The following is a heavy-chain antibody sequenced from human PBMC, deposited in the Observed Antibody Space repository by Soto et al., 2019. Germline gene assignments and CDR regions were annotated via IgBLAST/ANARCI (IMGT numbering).Heavy chain of an antibody. J-gene: IGHJ4*02. CDR2: IGVYANT. CDR3: AKESTVGSPGDYFDS. D-gene: IGHD1-26*01. Sequence: GGSLRLSCAASGFTFSSYDMNWVRQSPGKGLEWVSAIGVYANTYYADSVKGRFTISRDDSRNTVHLQLNSLRVDDTAVYYCAKESTVGSPGDYFDSWGQGTLVTVSS. V-gene: IGHV3-23*01. CDR1: GFTFSSYD.